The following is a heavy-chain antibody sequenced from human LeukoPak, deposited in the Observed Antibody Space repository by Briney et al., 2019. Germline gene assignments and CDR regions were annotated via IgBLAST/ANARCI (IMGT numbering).Heavy chain of an antibody. Sequence: SETLSLTCSVSGGSISSYYRSWIRQPPGKGLEWIGYIYKSGSSNYNPSLRSRVTISGDTSKNQFSLKLSSVTAADTAVYYCARGSEFGELFTYWGQGTLVTVSS. J-gene: IGHJ4*02. CDR3: ARGSEFGELFTY. CDR1: GGSISSYY. CDR2: IYKSGSS. D-gene: IGHD3-10*01. V-gene: IGHV4-59*01.